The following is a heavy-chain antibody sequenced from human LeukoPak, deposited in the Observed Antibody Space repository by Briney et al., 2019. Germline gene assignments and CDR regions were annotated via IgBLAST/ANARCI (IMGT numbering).Heavy chain of an antibody. Sequence: PGGSLRLSCAASGFTFSDYDMSWIRQAPGKGLEWVSYISGSGSTIYYADSVKGRFTISRDNAKNSLYLQMSSLRAEDTAVYYCVEYIWSYRDHGGQGTLVTVS. CDR3: VEYIWSYRDH. CDR2: ISGSGSTI. CDR1: GFTFSDYD. J-gene: IGHJ4*02. V-gene: IGHV3-11*04. D-gene: IGHD1-26*01.